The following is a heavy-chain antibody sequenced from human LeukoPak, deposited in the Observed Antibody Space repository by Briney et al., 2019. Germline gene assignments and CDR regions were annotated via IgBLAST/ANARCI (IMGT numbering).Heavy chain of an antibody. CDR1: GFTFSSYA. V-gene: IGHV3-30-3*01. D-gene: IGHD5-24*01. J-gene: IGHJ4*02. CDR3: ATKTIEN. Sequence: GGSLRLSCAASGFTFSSYAMPWVRQAPGKGLEWVAVISYDGSNKYYADSVKGRFTISRDNSKNTLYLQMNSLRAEDTAVYYCATKTIENWGQGTLVTVSS. CDR2: ISYDGSNK.